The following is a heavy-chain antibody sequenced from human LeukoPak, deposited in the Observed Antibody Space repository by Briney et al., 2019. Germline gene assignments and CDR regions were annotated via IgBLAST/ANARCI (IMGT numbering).Heavy chain of an antibody. V-gene: IGHV4-34*01. CDR1: GGSFSGYY. CDR3: ARPRLSWYFDL. J-gene: IGHJ2*01. D-gene: IGHD3-22*01. CDR2: INHSGST. Sequence: SETLSLTCAVYGGSFSGYYWSWIRQPPGKGLEWIGEINHSGSTNYNPSLKSRVSISVDTSKIQFSLRLSSVTAADTAVYYCARPRLSWYFDLWGRGTLVTVSS.